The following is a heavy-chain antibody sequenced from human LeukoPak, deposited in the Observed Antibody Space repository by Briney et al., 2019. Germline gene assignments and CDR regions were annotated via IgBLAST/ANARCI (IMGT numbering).Heavy chain of an antibody. CDR2: IKQDGSEK. D-gene: IGHD3-3*01. Sequence: GGSLRLSCAASGFTFSSYWMTWVRQAPGKGLEWVANIKQDGSEKYYVDSVKGRFTISRDNAKNSLYLQMNSLRAEDTAVYYCARQTSYYDFWSGYYSSHYYYMDVWGKGTTVTVSS. J-gene: IGHJ6*03. CDR3: ARQTSYYDFWSGYYSSHYYYMDV. CDR1: GFTFSSYW. V-gene: IGHV3-7*01.